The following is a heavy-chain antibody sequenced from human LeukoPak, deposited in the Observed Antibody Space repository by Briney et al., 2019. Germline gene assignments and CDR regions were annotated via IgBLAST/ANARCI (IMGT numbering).Heavy chain of an antibody. V-gene: IGHV4-34*01. Sequence: SETLSLTCAVYGGSFSGYYWSWIRQPPGKGLEWIGEINHSGSTNYNPSLKSRVTISVDTSKNQFSLKLSSVTAADTAVYYCASRDGYSLDYWGQGTLVTVSS. D-gene: IGHD5-24*01. CDR2: INHSGST. CDR3: ASRDGYSLDY. CDR1: GGSFSGYY. J-gene: IGHJ4*02.